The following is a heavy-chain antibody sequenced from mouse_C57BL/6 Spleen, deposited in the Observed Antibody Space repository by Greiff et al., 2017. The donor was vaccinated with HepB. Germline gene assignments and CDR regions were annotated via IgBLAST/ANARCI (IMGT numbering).Heavy chain of an antibody. CDR2: IDPENGDT. J-gene: IGHJ3*01. V-gene: IGHV14-4*01. Sequence: EVQLQQSGAELVRPGASVKLSCTASGFNIKDDYMHWVKQRPEQGLEWIGWIDPENGDTEYASKFQGKATITADTSSNTAYLQLSSLTSEDTAVYYWTTGTGVAPPYWGQGTLVTVSA. CDR1: GFNIKDDY. D-gene: IGHD1-1*01. CDR3: TTGTGVAPPY.